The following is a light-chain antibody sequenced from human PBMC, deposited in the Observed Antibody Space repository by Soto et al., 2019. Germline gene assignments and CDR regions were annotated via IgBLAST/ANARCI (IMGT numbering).Light chain of an antibody. J-gene: IGKJ4*01. CDR2: AAS. CDR1: QDINNY. Sequence: DIQMTQSPSSLSASVGDRVTITCRASQDINNYLAWYQQRPGKVPKLLIYAASTLQSGVPSRFSDSGSGTDFTLTISSLQPEDVATYYCQKYDIAPRTFGGGTKVEIK. CDR3: QKYDIAPRT. V-gene: IGKV1-27*01.